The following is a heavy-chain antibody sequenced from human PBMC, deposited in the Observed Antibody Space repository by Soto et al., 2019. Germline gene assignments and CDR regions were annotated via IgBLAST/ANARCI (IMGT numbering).Heavy chain of an antibody. V-gene: IGHV4-39*01. CDR2: IDYNGVT. CDR1: GGSIYRSGYY. D-gene: IGHD2-15*01. J-gene: IGHJ4*02. Sequence: SESLSLTCTVSGGSIYRSGYYWGWIRQPPGRGLEWIGNIDYNGVTYSNPSLKSRVTISRDTSKNQFSLKLTSVTAADTALYYCGKVLVGATGHTDSDSWGPGTLVTVSS. CDR3: GKVLVGATGHTDSDS.